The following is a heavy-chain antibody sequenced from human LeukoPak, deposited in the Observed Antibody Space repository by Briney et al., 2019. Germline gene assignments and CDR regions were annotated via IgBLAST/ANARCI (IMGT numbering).Heavy chain of an antibody. CDR3: AKNAHYQGYSYGGIDY. CDR2: ISYDGSDK. Sequence: GGSLRLSCAASGFTFSSYGMHWVRQAPGKGLEWVAVISYDGSDKYSADSVKGRFTISRDNSKNTLYLQMNGLRAEDTAVYYCAKNAHYQGYSYGGIDYWGQGTLVTVSS. D-gene: IGHD5-18*01. V-gene: IGHV3-30*18. CDR1: GFTFSSYG. J-gene: IGHJ4*02.